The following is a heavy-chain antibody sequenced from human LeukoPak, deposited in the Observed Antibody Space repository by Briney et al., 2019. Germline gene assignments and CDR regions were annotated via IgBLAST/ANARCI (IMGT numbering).Heavy chain of an antibody. CDR1: GFTFSSNV. CDR2: ISHDGNDK. V-gene: IGHV3-30*18. CDR3: AKVGIGYYYPFDY. Sequence: GGSLRLSCAASGFTFSSNVMHWVRQAPGKGLEWVAQISHDGNDKYYADSVKGRFTISRDNSKNTLFLQLDSLRAEDTAVYFCAKVGIGYYYPFDYWGQGTLVTVSS. J-gene: IGHJ4*02. D-gene: IGHD3-22*01.